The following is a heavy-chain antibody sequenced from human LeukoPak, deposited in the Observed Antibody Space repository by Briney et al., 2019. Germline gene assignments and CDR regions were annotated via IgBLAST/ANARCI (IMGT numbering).Heavy chain of an antibody. CDR3: YWRYCSSTSCLLYGMDV. CDR1: GFTFSGSA. D-gene: IGHD2-2*01. CDR2: IRSKANSYAT. Sequence: GGSLKLSCAASGFTFSGSAMHWVRQASGKGLGWVGRIRSKANSYATAYAASVKGRFTISRDDSKNTAYLQMNSLKTEDTAVYYCYWRYCSSTSCLLYGMDVWGQGTTVTVSS. V-gene: IGHV3-73*01. J-gene: IGHJ6*02.